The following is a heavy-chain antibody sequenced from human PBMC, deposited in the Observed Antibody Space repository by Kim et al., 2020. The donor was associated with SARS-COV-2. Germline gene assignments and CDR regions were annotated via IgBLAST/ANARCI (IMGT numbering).Heavy chain of an antibody. D-gene: IGHD3-3*01. CDR2: ISSSSSTI. CDR1: GFTFSSYS. J-gene: IGHJ4*02. V-gene: IGHV3-48*02. Sequence: GGSLRLSCAASGFTFSSYSMNWVRQAPGKGLEWVSYISSSSSTIYYADSVKGRFTISRDNAKNSLYLQMNSLRDEDTAVYYCARDPRGVSRSGYYIGFDYWGQGTLVTVSS. CDR3: ARDPRGVSRSGYYIGFDY.